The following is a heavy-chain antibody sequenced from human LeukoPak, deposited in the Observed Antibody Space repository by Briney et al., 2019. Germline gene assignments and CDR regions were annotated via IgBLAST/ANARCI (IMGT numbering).Heavy chain of an antibody. V-gene: IGHV1-3*01. CDR1: GYTFTSYA. D-gene: IGHD3-22*01. CDR3: ARTIVVVSYWYFDL. Sequence: ASVKVSCKASGYTFTSYAMHWVRQAPGQRLEWMGWISAGNGNTKYSQKFQGRVTITRDTSASTAYMELSSLRSEDTAVYYCARTIVVVSYWYFDLWGRGTLVTVSS. J-gene: IGHJ2*01. CDR2: ISAGNGNT.